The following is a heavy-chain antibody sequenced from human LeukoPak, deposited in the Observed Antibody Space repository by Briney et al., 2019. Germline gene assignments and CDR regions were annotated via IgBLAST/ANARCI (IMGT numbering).Heavy chain of an antibody. CDR2: ISSSGSTI. J-gene: IGHJ4*02. D-gene: IGHD3-3*01. CDR3: ARNSNYDFWSGYYTPSPIDY. Sequence: PGGSLRLSCAASGFTFSSYAMTWVRQAPGKGLEWVSYISSSGSTIYYADSVKGRFTISRDNAKNSLYLQMNSLRAEDTAVYYCARNSNYDFWSGYYTPSPIDYWGQGTLVTVSS. V-gene: IGHV3-48*04. CDR1: GFTFSSYA.